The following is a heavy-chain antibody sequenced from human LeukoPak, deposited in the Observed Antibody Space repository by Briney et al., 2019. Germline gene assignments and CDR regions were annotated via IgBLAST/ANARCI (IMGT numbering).Heavy chain of an antibody. CDR1: GGSFSGYC. CDR3: ARGDWLDLFDY. J-gene: IGHJ4*02. CDR2: INHSGST. V-gene: IGHV4-34*01. Sequence: SETLSLTCAVYGGSFSGYCWSWIRQPPGKGLEWIGEINHSGSTNYNPSLKSRVTISVDKSKNQFSLKLSSVTAADTAVYYCARGDWLDLFDYWGQGTLVTVSS. D-gene: IGHD3-9*01.